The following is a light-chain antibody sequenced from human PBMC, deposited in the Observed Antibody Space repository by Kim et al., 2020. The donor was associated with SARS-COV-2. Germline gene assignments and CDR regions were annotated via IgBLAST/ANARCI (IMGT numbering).Light chain of an antibody. Sequence: QSVLTQPPSVSGAPGQRVTISCTGSSSNIGAGYDVHWYQQLPGTAPKLLIYGNSNRPSGVPDRFSGSKSGTSASLAITVLQAEDEADYYCQSYDSSLSGSLVFGTGTKVTVL. CDR1: SSNIGAGYD. CDR3: QSYDSSLSGSLV. CDR2: GNS. V-gene: IGLV1-40*01. J-gene: IGLJ1*01.